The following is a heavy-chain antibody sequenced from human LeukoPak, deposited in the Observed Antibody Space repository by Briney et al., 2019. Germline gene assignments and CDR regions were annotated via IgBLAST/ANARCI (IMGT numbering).Heavy chain of an antibody. V-gene: IGHV3-48*03. D-gene: IGHD6-13*01. CDR2: ITSSGGTK. CDR3: ARDTDSSSWTYNFDY. Sequence: GGSLRLSCAASGFTFSSYEMNWVRQAPGKGLEWVSYITSSGGTKYYADSVKGRFTVSRDNAKNSLYLQMNSLRADDTAVYYCARDTDSSSWTYNFDYWGQGTLVTVSS. J-gene: IGHJ4*02. CDR1: GFTFSSYE.